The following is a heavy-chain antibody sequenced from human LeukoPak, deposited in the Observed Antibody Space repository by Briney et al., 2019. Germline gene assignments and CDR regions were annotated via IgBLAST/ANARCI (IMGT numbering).Heavy chain of an antibody. D-gene: IGHD1-26*01. CDR2: CIAIFGTA. V-gene: IGHV1-69*13. J-gene: IGHJ6*03. CDR3: SRAPLTSIVVATAYYYYFRDV. CDR1: GGTFSSSA. Sequence: GASVKLSRKASGGTFSSSAISWVRQAPGQGLEWRGGCIAIFGTANYAHKFQCRVTITADESTSTAYLEPRSLRSEDTAVSDCSRAPLTSIVVATAYYYYFRDVWGKATTVTISS.